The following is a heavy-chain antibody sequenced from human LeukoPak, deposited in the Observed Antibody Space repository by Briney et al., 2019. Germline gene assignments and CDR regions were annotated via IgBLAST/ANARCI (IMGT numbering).Heavy chain of an antibody. CDR1: GFTFSSYS. Sequence: GGSLRLSCAASGFTFSSYSMNWVRQAPGKGLEWVANIKQDGSEKYYVDSVKGRFTISRDNARNSLYLQMNSLRAEDTAVYYCARVRTVTGFDYWGQGTLVTVSS. J-gene: IGHJ4*02. CDR2: IKQDGSEK. CDR3: ARVRTVTGFDY. V-gene: IGHV3-7*01. D-gene: IGHD4-17*01.